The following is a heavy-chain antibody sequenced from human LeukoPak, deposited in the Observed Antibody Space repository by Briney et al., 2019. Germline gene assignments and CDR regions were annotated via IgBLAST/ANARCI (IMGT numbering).Heavy chain of an antibody. D-gene: IGHD3/OR15-3a*01. CDR3: ARYGDDFALDY. Sequence: GGSLRLSCAASGFTVSSNYMSWVRQAPGKGLEWVSVIYSGGSTYYADSVKGRFTISRDNSKNTLYLQMTSLRAEDTAVCYCARYGDDFALDYWGQGTLVTVPS. J-gene: IGHJ4*02. CDR2: IYSGGST. CDR1: GFTVSSNY. V-gene: IGHV3-66*01.